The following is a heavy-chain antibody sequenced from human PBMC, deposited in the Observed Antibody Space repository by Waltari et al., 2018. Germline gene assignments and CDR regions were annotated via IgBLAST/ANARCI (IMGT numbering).Heavy chain of an antibody. V-gene: IGHV3-7*01. CDR2: IKQDGSEK. D-gene: IGHD3-10*01. J-gene: IGHJ4*02. CDR1: GFTFSSYW. CDR3: AREGGSGSYDY. Sequence: EVQLVESGGGLVQPGGSLRLSCAASGFTFSSYWMSWFRQAPGKGMEWVANIKQDGSEKYYVDSVKGRFTISRDNAKNSLYLQMNSLRAEDTAVYYCAREGGSGSYDYWGQGTLVTVSS.